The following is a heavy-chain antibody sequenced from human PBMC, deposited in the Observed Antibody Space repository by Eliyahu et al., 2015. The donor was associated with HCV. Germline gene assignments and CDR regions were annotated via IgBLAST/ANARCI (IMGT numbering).Heavy chain of an antibody. V-gene: IGHV3-7*01. J-gene: IGHJ4*02. D-gene: IGHD3-22*01. CDR2: INQDGTER. Sequence: EVQLVESGGGLVQPGGSLRLSCTASGFTFNSFWMSWVRQAPGKGLEWVAIINQDGTERYSVDSLKGRFTISRDNAKNSLYLQMNGLRGEDTAVYYCARATRLLDSWGQGTLVTASS. CDR1: GFTFNSFW. CDR3: ARATRLLDS.